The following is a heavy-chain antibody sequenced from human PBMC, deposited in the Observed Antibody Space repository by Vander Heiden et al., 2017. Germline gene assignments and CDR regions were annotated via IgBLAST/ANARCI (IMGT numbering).Heavy chain of an antibody. CDR3: TTVPRKEDYFDY. Sequence: EVQLVESGGGLVKPGGSLRLSCAASGFTFSNAWMSWVRQAPGKGLEWVGHIKSKTDGGTTDYAAPVKGRFTISRDDSKNTLYLQMNSLKTEDTAVYYCTTVPRKEDYFDYWGQGTLVTVSS. CDR2: IKSKTDGGTT. J-gene: IGHJ4*02. CDR1: GFTFSNAW. V-gene: IGHV3-15*01.